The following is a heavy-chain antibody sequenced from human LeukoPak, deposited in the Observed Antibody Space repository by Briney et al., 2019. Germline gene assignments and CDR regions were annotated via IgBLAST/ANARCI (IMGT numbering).Heavy chain of an antibody. CDR3: ERRKTMVRGVIIDY. V-gene: IGHV4-39*01. J-gene: IGHJ4*02. CDR2: IYYSGST. Sequence: SETLSLTCTVSGGSISSSSYYWGWIRQPPGKGLEWIGSIYYSGSTYYNPSLKSRVTISVDTSKNQFSLKLSSVTAADTAVYCCERRKTMVRGVIIDYWGQGTLVTVSS. D-gene: IGHD3-10*01. CDR1: GGSISSSSYY.